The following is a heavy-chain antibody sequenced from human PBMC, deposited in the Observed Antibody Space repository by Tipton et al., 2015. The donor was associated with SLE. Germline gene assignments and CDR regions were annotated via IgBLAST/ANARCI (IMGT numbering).Heavy chain of an antibody. CDR2: IKQDGSDK. CDR1: GFTFSNCW. CDR3: SKATVATASCFDY. V-gene: IGHV3-7*01. Sequence: SLRLSCVASGFTFSNCWMSWVRQAPGKGLEWMANIKQDGSDKNYVDSVKGRFTISRDNSENSLYLQINSLRAEDTAVYYCSKATVATASCFDYWGQGTLVTVSS. D-gene: IGHD4-17*01. J-gene: IGHJ4*02.